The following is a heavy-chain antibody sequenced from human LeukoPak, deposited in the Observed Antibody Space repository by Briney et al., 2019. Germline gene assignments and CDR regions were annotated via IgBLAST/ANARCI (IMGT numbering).Heavy chain of an antibody. V-gene: IGHV4-59*01. CDR1: GGSISDYH. CDR2: ISNTGST. J-gene: IGHJ4*02. Sequence: SETLSLTCTVSGGSISDYHWTWIRQSPGKGLEWIGYISNTGSTNYNPSLTSRVAISVDTSKNQFSLNLSSVTAADTALYYCTRGFRSSFSDQWGQGTLVTVSS. D-gene: IGHD1-26*01. CDR3: TRGFRSSFSDQ.